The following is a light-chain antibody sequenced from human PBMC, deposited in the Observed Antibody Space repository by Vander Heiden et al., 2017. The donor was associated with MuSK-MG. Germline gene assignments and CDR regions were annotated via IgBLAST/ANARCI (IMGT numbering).Light chain of an antibody. CDR1: QSVFSSSKNRNY. CDR2: WAS. Sequence: DIVMTQSPDSLAVSLGERATINCKSSQSVFSSSKNRNYLAWYQQKPGQPPKLLVSWASTRESGVPDRFSGSGSGTDFTRTISSLQPEDVAVDYCQQYQTTPRTFGQGTKLEL. V-gene: IGKV4-1*01. CDR3: QQYQTTPRT. J-gene: IGKJ2*01.